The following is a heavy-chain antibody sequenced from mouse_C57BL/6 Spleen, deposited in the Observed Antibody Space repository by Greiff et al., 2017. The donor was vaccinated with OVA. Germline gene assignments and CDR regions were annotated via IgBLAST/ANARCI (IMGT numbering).Heavy chain of an antibody. J-gene: IGHJ4*01. CDR3: ARTSTVVAEDAMDY. CDR2: IYPGDGDT. CDR1: GYAFSSYW. D-gene: IGHD1-1*01. Sequence: QVQLQQSGAELVKPGASVKISCKASGYAFSSYWMNWVKQRPGKGLEWIGQIYPGDGDTNYNGKFKGKATLTADKSSSTAYMQLSSLTSEDSAVYFCARTSTVVAEDAMDYWGQGTSVTVSS. V-gene: IGHV1-80*01.